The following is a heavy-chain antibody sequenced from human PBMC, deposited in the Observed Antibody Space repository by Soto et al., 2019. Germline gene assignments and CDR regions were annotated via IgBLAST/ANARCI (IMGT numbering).Heavy chain of an antibody. CDR2: ISGSGDNT. D-gene: IGHD3-10*02. V-gene: IGHV3-23*01. CDR3: AKLPLVLALCFDY. J-gene: IGHJ4*02. Sequence: GSLRLSCAASGFTFSNYVMSWVRQALGKGLEWVSSISGSGDNTYYADSVKGRFTISRDNSKNTLFLQMNSLRAEDTAVYYCAKLPLVLALCFDYWGQGTLVTVSS. CDR1: GFTFSNYV.